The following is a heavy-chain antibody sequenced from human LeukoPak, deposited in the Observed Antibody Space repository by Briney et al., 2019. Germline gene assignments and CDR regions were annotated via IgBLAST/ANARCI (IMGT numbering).Heavy chain of an antibody. CDR2: IYYSGST. J-gene: IGHJ3*02. D-gene: IGHD1-26*01. Sequence: PSETLSLTCTVSGGSTNSGDYYWAWVRQPPGKGPEWTGSIYYSGSTYYNPSLKSRVTFSFDTSKTQFSLGLSSVAAADAAVYYCARHGVHSSFDTWGQGTVVAVSS. CDR1: GGSTNSGDYY. V-gene: IGHV4-39*01. CDR3: ARHGVHSSFDT.